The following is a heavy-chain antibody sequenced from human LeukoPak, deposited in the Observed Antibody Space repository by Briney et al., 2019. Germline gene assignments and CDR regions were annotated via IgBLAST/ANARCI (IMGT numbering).Heavy chain of an antibody. D-gene: IGHD2-15*01. CDR2: ISAYNGNT. CDR3: ARDRVYCSGGSCYPYYFDY. V-gene: IGHV1-18*04. Sequence: GASVKVSCKAPGYTFTSYGISWVRQAPGQGLEWMGWISAYNGNTNYAQKLQGRVTMTTDTSTSTAYMELRSLRSDDAAVYYCARDRVYCSGGSCYPYYFDYWGQGTLVTVSS. J-gene: IGHJ4*02. CDR1: GYTFTSYG.